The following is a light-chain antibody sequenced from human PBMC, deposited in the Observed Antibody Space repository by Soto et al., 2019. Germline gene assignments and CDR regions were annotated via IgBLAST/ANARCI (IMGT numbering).Light chain of an antibody. CDR3: HQRRSWPIT. CDR2: DAS. J-gene: IGKJ5*01. Sequence: EVVLTQSPATLSLSAGERASLSCRASQDVGSLIAWYQQKPGQPPRLLIYDASNRATGIPARFSGSGSGTDFVLTISSLEPEDFAVYYCHQRRSWPITFGQGTRLELK. CDR1: QDVGSL. V-gene: IGKV3-11*01.